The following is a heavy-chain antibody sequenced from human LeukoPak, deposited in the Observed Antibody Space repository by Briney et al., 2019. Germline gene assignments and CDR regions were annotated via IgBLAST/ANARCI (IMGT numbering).Heavy chain of an antibody. D-gene: IGHD4-11*01. CDR1: GYTFTSYD. Sequence: ASVKVSCKASGYTFTSYDINWVRQATGQGLEWMGWMNPNSGNTGYAQKFQGRVTMTRNTSISTAYMELSSMRSEDTAVYYCARGSWRGSDYKFDPWGQGTLVTVSS. CDR2: MNPNSGNT. V-gene: IGHV1-8*01. CDR3: ARGSWRGSDYKFDP. J-gene: IGHJ5*02.